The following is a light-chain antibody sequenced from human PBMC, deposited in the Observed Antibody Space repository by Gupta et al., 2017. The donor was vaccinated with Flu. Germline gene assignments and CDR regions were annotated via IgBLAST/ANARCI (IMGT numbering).Light chain of an antibody. Sequence: PSTLSASVGDRVTITCRASQSISSWLAWYQQKPGKAPKLLIYKASSLESGVPSRFSGSGSGTEFTLTISSLQPDDFATYYCQQYNGYSRTFGQGTKVEIK. CDR2: KAS. J-gene: IGKJ1*01. V-gene: IGKV1-5*03. CDR1: QSISSW. CDR3: QQYNGYSRT.